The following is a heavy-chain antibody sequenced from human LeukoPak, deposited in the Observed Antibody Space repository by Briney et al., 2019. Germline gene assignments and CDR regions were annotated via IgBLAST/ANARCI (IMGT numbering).Heavy chain of an antibody. CDR2: ITADGSST. CDR1: GFTFRSYA. Sequence: GGSLRLSCAVSGFTFRSYAMKWVRQAPGKGLEWVSAITADGSSTHYTISVKGRFIISRDTPKNTLYLQMNNLRAEDTAVYFCAQDRAWGSYAYWGQGALVTVSS. CDR3: AQDRAWGSYAY. V-gene: IGHV3-23*01. J-gene: IGHJ4*02. D-gene: IGHD1-26*01.